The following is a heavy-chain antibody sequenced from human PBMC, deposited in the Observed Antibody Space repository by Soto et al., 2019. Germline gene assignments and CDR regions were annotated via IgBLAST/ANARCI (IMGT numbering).Heavy chain of an antibody. Sequence: GGSLRLSCAASGFTFSSYWMHWVRQAPGKGLVWVSRINSDGSSTSYADSVKGRFTISRDNAKNTLYLQMNSLRAEDTAVYYCARVPSLSSSSYYYGMDVWGQGTTVTVSS. CDR1: GFTFSSYW. D-gene: IGHD6-13*01. CDR3: ARVPSLSSSSYYYGMDV. V-gene: IGHV3-74*01. J-gene: IGHJ6*02. CDR2: INSDGSST.